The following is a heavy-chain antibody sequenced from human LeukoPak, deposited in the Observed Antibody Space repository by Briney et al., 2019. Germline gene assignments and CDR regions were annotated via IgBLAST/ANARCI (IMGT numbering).Heavy chain of an antibody. D-gene: IGHD3-22*01. CDR3: ARSYYYDSSGYYVEDAFDI. V-gene: IGHV4-59*01. J-gene: IGHJ3*02. CDR1: GGSISSYY. Sequence: PSETLSLTCTVSGGSISSYYWSWIRQPPGKGLEWIGYIYYSGSTNYNPSLKSRVTISVDTSKNQFSLKLSSVTAADTAVYYCARSYYYDSSGYYVEDAFDIWDQGTMVTVSS. CDR2: IYYSGST.